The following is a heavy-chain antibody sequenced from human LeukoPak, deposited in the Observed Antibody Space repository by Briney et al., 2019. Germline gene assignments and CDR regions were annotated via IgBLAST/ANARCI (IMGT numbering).Heavy chain of an antibody. V-gene: IGHV1-2*04. CDR3: ARRQKELQAFDF. Sequence: ASVKVSCKTYGYTFIDYYIHWVRQAPGQGLEWMGWINPKTGATKSAQKFQDWVTLTGDTYMNTAYLEVTGLNSDDTAVYYCARRQKELQAFDFWGQGTSVTVSS. D-gene: IGHD1-26*01. CDR2: INPKTGAT. J-gene: IGHJ3*01. CDR1: GYTFIDYY.